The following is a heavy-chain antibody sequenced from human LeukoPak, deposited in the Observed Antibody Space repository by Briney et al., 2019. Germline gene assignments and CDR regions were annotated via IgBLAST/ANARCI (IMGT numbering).Heavy chain of an antibody. CDR3: ATRSCGGDCSSGINAFDI. V-gene: IGHV3-21*01. D-gene: IGHD2-21*02. CDR1: GFTFSSYS. CDR2: ISSSSSYI. J-gene: IGHJ3*02. Sequence: GGSLRLSCAASGFTFSSYSMNWVRQAPGKGLEWVSSISSSSSYIYYADSVKGRFTISRDNAKNSLYLQMNSLRAEDTAVYYCATRSCGGDCSSGINAFDIWGQGTMVTVSS.